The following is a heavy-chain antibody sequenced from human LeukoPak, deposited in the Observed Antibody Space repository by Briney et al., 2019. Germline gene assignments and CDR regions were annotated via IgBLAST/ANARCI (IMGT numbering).Heavy chain of an antibody. CDR1: VFTFSTYS. CDR3: ARVARGNYYHFDS. V-gene: IGHV3-48*04. D-gene: IGHD1-26*01. Sequence: PGGSLRLSCATSVFTFSTYSLTWVRQAPGKGLEWVSYISSSSETTSYADSVKGRFTSSRDYAKNSLYLQMTSLRAEDTAVYYCARVARGNYYHFDSWGQGTLVTVSS. CDR2: ISSSSETT. J-gene: IGHJ4*02.